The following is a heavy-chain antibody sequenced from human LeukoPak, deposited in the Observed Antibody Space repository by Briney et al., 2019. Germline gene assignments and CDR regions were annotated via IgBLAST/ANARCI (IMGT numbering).Heavy chain of an antibody. CDR3: ARVGTGYCSSTSCYGPRLWFDP. V-gene: IGHV1-3*01. D-gene: IGHD2-2*01. Sequence: GGSLRLSCAASGFTFSSYAMHWVRQAPGQRLEWMGWINAGNGNTKYSQKFQGRVTITRDTSASTAYMELSSLRSEDTAVYYCARVGTGYCSSTSCYGPRLWFDPWGQGTLVTVSS. J-gene: IGHJ5*02. CDR2: INAGNGNT. CDR1: GFTFSSYA.